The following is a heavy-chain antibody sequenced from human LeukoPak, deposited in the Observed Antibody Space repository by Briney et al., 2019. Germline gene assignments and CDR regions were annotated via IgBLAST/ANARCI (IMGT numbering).Heavy chain of an antibody. CDR3: ARGGYYGSGSYYDYFDY. V-gene: IGHV4-59*12. D-gene: IGHD3-10*01. J-gene: IGHJ4*02. Sequence: SETLSLTCTVSGGSISSYYWSWIRQPPGKGLEWIGYIYYSGSTNYNPSLKSRVTISVDTSKNQFSLKLSSVTAADTAVYYCARGGYYGSGSYYDYFDYWGRGTLVTVSS. CDR1: GGSISSYY. CDR2: IYYSGST.